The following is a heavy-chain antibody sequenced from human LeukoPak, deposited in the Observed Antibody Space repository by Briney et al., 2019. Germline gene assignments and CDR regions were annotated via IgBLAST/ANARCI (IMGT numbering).Heavy chain of an antibody. CDR1: GFTFSSYG. CDR2: IWYDGSNK. V-gene: IGHV3-33*01. J-gene: IGHJ4*02. CDR3: ARGELVGASSLDY. D-gene: IGHD1-26*01. Sequence: PGGSLRLSCAASGFTFSSYGMHWVRQAPGKGLEWVAVIWYDGSNKYYADSVKGRFTISRDNSKNTLYLQMNSLRAEDTAVYYCARGELVGASSLDYWGQGTLATVSS.